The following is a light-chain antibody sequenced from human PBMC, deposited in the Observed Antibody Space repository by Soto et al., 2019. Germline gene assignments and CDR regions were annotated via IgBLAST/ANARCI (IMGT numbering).Light chain of an antibody. CDR2: GAS. J-gene: IGKJ5*01. CDR1: QSVSSSY. Sequence: EFMLTQSPGTLSLSPGERATLSCRAGQSVSSSYLAWYQHKPGRAPRLLIYGASIRATGIPDRFSGSGSGTEFTLTINRLEPEDFAVYYCQQYGTSFPVTFGQGTRLEIK. CDR3: QQYGTSFPVT. V-gene: IGKV3-20*01.